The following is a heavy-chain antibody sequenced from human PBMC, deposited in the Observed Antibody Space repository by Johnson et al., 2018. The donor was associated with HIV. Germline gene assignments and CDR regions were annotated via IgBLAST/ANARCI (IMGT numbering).Heavy chain of an antibody. CDR1: GITFDDYG. Sequence: VQLVESGGGVVRPGGSLRLSCAASGITFDDYGMSWVRQAPGKGLEWVSGFNWNGGSTGYADSVKGRFTISRDNAKNSLYLQMNSLRIEDTAVYYCARDRCSSTSCIDAFDIWGQGTMVTVSS. J-gene: IGHJ3*02. CDR2: FNWNGGST. CDR3: ARDRCSSTSCIDAFDI. V-gene: IGHV3-20*04. D-gene: IGHD2-2*01.